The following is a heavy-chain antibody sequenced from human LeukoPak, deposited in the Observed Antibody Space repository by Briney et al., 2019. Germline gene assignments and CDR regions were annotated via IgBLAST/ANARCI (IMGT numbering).Heavy chain of an antibody. D-gene: IGHD2-15*01. Sequence: GGSLRLSCAVSGLTFSDYAMSWIRQAPGKGLEWVSTISGSDGSTYYADSVKGRFTISRDNSKNTLYLQMNSLRVEDTAIYYCAKGRGYCTGGSCYSDYWGQGTLVTVSS. CDR2: ISGSDGST. V-gene: IGHV3-23*01. CDR1: GLTFSDYA. J-gene: IGHJ4*02. CDR3: AKGRGYCTGGSCYSDY.